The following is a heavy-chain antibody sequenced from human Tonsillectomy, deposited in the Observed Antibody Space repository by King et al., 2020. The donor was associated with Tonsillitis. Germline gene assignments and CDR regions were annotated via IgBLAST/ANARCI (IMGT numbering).Heavy chain of an antibody. CDR2: ISYDGSNK. D-gene: IGHD3-10*01. Sequence: VQLVQSGGGVVQPGRSLRLSCAASGFTFSSYGMHWVRQAPGKGLEWVAVISYDGSNKYYADSVKGRFTISRDNSKNTLYLQMNSLRAEDTAVYYCARDCENSIYIVRGGFTQLDHRGQGTLVTVS. V-gene: IGHV3-33*05. CDR1: GFTFSSYG. CDR3: ARDCENSIYIVRGGFTQLDH. J-gene: IGHJ4*02.